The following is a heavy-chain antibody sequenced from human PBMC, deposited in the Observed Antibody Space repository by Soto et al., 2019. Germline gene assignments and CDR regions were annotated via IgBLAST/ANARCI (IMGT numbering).Heavy chain of an antibody. CDR2: IKQDESEK. J-gene: IGHJ6*02. CDR1: GFTFSSYW. D-gene: IGHD3-3*01. Sequence: GGSLRLSCAASGFTFSSYWMTWVRQAPGKGLEWVANIKQDESEKYYVDSVKGRFTISRDNAQNSPYLQMNSLRAEDTAVYYCARAPRFTTLFGVVPYYYGMDVWGQGTTVTVSS. CDR3: ARAPRFTTLFGVVPYYYGMDV. V-gene: IGHV3-7*01.